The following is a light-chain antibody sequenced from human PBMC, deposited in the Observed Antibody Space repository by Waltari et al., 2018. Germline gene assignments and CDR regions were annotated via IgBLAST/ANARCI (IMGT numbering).Light chain of an antibody. CDR1: SPHFRNYY. CDR3: GTWDSSLRGGV. V-gene: IGLV1-51*01. Sequence: QSVLTQPPSVSAAPGQKVTISCSGSSPHFRNYYVARYQQFPGTAPKLLIYDQNKRPSGIPDRFSGSKSGTSATLGITGLQTGDEADYYCGTWDSSLRGGVFGGGTKLTVL. J-gene: IGLJ2*01. CDR2: DQN.